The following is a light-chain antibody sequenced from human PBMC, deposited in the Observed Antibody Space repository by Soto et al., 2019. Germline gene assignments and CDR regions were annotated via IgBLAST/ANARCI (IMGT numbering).Light chain of an antibody. Sequence: QSVLTQPPSVSGAAGQRVTISCTGSTSNIGAGYDVHWYQQFPGKAPKLLIYGNNNRPSGVPDRFSGSKSGTAASLTITGLRADDEADYYCQSYASSLSANFVFGTGTKVTVL. CDR2: GNN. CDR1: TSNIGAGYD. V-gene: IGLV1-40*01. J-gene: IGLJ1*01. CDR3: QSYASSLSANFV.